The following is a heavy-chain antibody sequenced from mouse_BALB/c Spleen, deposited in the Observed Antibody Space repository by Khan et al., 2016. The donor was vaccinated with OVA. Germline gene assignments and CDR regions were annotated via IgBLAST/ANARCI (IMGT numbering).Heavy chain of an antibody. J-gene: IGHJ3*01. CDR3: CRSSDSYHFTY. V-gene: IGHV2-2*01. D-gene: IGHD2-12*01. Sequence: QVQLQQSGPGLVQPSQSLSITCTVSGFPLTTYGIPWVRQSPGKGLQWLGVIWSGGNTDYNAPFISRLIISKDNSKSHVFFIQDSLQTDDTAIYYCCRSSDSYHFTYWGQGTLVTVS. CDR1: GFPLTTYG. CDR2: IWSGGNT.